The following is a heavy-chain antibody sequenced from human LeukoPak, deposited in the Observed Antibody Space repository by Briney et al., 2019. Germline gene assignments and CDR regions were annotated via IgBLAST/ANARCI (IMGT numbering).Heavy chain of an antibody. J-gene: IGHJ6*03. Sequence: GASVKVSCEASGYTFTSYDINWVRQATGQGLEWIGWMNPNSGNTGYAQKFQGRVTITRNTSISTAYMELSSLRSEDTAVYYCAIHDFALERGLHYYYMDVWGKGTTVTVPS. V-gene: IGHV1-8*03. CDR2: MNPNSGNT. CDR3: AIHDFALERGLHYYYMDV. D-gene: IGHD1-1*01. CDR1: GYTFTSYD.